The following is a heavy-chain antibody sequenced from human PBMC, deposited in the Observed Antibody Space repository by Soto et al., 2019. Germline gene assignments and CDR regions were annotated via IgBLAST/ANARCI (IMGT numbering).Heavy chain of an antibody. CDR3: VRHPLGIDWFAP. V-gene: IGHV4-39*01. Sequence: QLQLQESGPGLVKPSETLSLTCSVSGGSVISNDYYWGWVPQAPGKGLEGITSMYHSGSTYYNPSLESRVTISVDTSDNQFSLKLRSVTAADTAVYYGVRHPLGIDWFAPWGQGTLVTVSS. D-gene: IGHD2-21*01. J-gene: IGHJ5*02. CDR1: GGSVISNDYY. CDR2: MYHSGST.